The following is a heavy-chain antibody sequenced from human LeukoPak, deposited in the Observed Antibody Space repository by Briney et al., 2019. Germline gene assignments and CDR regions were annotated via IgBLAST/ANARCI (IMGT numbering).Heavy chain of an antibody. D-gene: IGHD3-10*01. CDR2: ISSSSSYI. Sequence: GGSLRLSCAASGFTFSSYSMNWVGKAPGKGLEWVSSISSSSSYIYYADSVKGRFTISRDNAKNSLYLQMNSLRAEDTAVYYCARDLAMVRGVTRYNWFDPWGQGTLVTVSS. CDR1: GFTFSSYS. CDR3: ARDLAMVRGVTRYNWFDP. J-gene: IGHJ5*02. V-gene: IGHV3-21*01.